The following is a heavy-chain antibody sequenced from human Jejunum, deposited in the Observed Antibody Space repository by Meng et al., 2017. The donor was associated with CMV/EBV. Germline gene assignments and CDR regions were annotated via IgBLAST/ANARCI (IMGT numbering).Heavy chain of an antibody. V-gene: IGHV4-4*07. J-gene: IGHJ4*02. Sequence: QRQASRSVLRMPSEPLVRTCSVSGDDSINYLWRWIRHPAGKELDSLGCISPSSNIYNIPSLKGRVTISLDTSNTQIFLNLTSVPAADTALYDRARGGNCGYYFFDYWGQAILVTVSS. CDR2: ISPSSNI. CDR3: ARGGNCGYYFFDY. D-gene: IGHD3-22*01. CDR1: GDDSINYL.